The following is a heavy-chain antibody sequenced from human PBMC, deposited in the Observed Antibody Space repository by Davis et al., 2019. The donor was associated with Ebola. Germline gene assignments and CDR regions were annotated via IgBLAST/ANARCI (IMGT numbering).Heavy chain of an antibody. Sequence: GESLKISCAASGFTFSSYSMNWVRQAPGKGLEWVAVISYDGSNKYYADSVKGRFTISRDNSKNTLYLQMNSLRAEDTAVYYCANLAITGTTSGMDVWGKGTTVTVSS. V-gene: IGHV3-30*18. CDR2: ISYDGSNK. D-gene: IGHD1-7*01. CDR1: GFTFSSYS. CDR3: ANLAITGTTSGMDV. J-gene: IGHJ6*04.